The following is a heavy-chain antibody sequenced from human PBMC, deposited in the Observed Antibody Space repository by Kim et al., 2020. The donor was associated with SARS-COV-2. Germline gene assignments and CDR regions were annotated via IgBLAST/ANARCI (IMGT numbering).Heavy chain of an antibody. Sequence: GGSLRLSCAASGFSVGDSYMNWVRQSPGRGLEWVSLIYSGGSTYYPDSVKGRFTISRDKSKNILHLQMNSLRAEDTAVYYCSRGLAGVTGNHFDYWGRGT. V-gene: IGHV3-53*01. CDR3: SRGLAGVTGNHFDY. CDR2: IYSGGST. D-gene: IGHD1-20*01. J-gene: IGHJ4*02. CDR1: GFSVGDSY.